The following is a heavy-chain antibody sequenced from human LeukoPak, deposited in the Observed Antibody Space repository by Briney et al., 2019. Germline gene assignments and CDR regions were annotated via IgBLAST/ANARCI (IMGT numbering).Heavy chain of an antibody. D-gene: IGHD3-16*01. Sequence: SETLSLTCTVSGGSISSHYWSWIRQPPGKGLEWIGYISYIGSTNYNPSLKSRVTISVDTSKNQFSLKLSSVTAADTAVYYFARLPSGGKMTGCMDVWGQGTTVTVSS. CDR1: GGSISSHY. J-gene: IGHJ6*02. CDR3: ARLPSGGKMTGCMDV. V-gene: IGHV4-59*08. CDR2: ISYIGST.